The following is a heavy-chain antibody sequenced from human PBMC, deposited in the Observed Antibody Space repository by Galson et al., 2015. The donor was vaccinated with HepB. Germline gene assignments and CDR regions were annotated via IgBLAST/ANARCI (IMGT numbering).Heavy chain of an antibody. CDR3: ARRRFGYYDFWD. CDR2: ISSSSSYL. Sequence: SLRLSCAASGFTFSSYSMNWVRQAPGKGLEWVSSISSSSSYLHYADSVKGRFTISRDNAKNSLYLQMNSLRAEDTAVYYCARRRFGYYDFWDWGQGTMVTVSS. V-gene: IGHV3-21*01. D-gene: IGHD3-3*01. J-gene: IGHJ3*01. CDR1: GFTFSSYS.